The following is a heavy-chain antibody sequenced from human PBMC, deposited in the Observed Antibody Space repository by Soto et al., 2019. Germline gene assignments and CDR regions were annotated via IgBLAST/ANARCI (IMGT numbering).Heavy chain of an antibody. Sequence: ASVKVSCKASGYTFTSYYMHWVRQAPGQGLEWMGIINPSGGSTSYAQKFQGRVTMTRDTSTSTVYTELSSLRSEDTAVYYCARGRNDSSGWATKPYYYYYGMDVWGQGTTVTVSS. J-gene: IGHJ6*02. CDR2: INPSGGST. V-gene: IGHV1-46*01. D-gene: IGHD6-19*01. CDR1: GYTFTSYY. CDR3: ARGRNDSSGWATKPYYYYYGMDV.